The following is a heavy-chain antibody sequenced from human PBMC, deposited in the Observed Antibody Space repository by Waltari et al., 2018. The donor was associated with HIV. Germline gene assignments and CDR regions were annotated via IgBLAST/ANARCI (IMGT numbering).Heavy chain of an antibody. CDR3: ARGYSSSRWIPLYH. Sequence: QVQLVESGGGVVQPGTSLTLSCAVSGFTFSNFAIHWVRQSPGKGLEWLAVFWSDGVEISYVDSVKGRFTISKDSSQKTLYLHLTSLRAEDTALYYCARGYSSSRWIPLYHWGRGTLVTVSS. V-gene: IGHV3-33*01. CDR2: FWSDGVEI. J-gene: IGHJ4*02. CDR1: GFTFSNFA. D-gene: IGHD6-6*01.